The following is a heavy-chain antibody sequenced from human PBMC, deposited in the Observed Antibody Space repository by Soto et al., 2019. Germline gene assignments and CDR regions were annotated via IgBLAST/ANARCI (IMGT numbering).Heavy chain of an antibody. CDR2: IIPIFGIA. CDR1: GGTFSRYS. Sequence: QVQLVQSGAEVKKPGASVKVSCKASGGTFSRYSITWVRQAPGHGLEWIGRIIPIFGIASYAQKFQGRVTTTADESTSTAYMELSSLRSYDTAVYYCAREDRDRETGLVPAAIDGMDVWSQGTTVTVSS. CDR3: AREDRDRETGLVPAAIDGMDV. V-gene: IGHV1-69*08. D-gene: IGHD2-2*01. J-gene: IGHJ6*02.